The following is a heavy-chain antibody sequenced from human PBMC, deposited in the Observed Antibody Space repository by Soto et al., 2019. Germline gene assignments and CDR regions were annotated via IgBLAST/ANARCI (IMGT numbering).Heavy chain of an antibody. D-gene: IGHD1-26*01. J-gene: IGHJ5*02. CDR1: VFTFNSYW. V-gene: IGHV3-7*04. CDR3: ARGWGLDP. Sequence: EVQLVESGGGLVQPGGSLRLSCAASVFTFNSYWMTWVRQAPGKGLEWVANIKQDGSEKYYVDSVKGRFTISRDNAKNSLYLQMNSLRAEDTAVYYCARGWGLDPWGQGTLVTVSS. CDR2: IKQDGSEK.